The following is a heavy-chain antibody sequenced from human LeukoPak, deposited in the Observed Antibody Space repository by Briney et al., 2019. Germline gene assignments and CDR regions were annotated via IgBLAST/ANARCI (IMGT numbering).Heavy chain of an antibody. CDR1: GYTFTSYG. D-gene: IGHD5-18*01. CDR2: ISAYNGNT. J-gene: IGHJ4*02. V-gene: IGHV1-18*01. Sequence: ASVKVSCKASGYTFTSYGISWVRQAPGQGLEWMGWISAYNGNTSYAQKLQGRVTMTTDTSTSTAYMELRSLRSDDTAVYYCARDEAVDFGYSFADYWGQGTLVTVSS. CDR3: ARDEAVDFGYSFADY.